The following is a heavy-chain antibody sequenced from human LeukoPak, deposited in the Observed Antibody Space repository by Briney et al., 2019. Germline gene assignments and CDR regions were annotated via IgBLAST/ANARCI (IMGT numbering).Heavy chain of an antibody. D-gene: IGHD3-3*01. CDR3: AREVTGVVPTRPYWYFDL. J-gene: IGHJ2*01. Sequence: SETLSLTCTVSGGSISSYYWSWIRQPPGKGLEWIGYIYYSGSTNYNPSLKSRVTISVDTSKNQFSLKLSSVTAADTAVYYCAREVTGVVPTRPYWYFDLWGRGTLVTVSS. V-gene: IGHV4-59*12. CDR2: IYYSGST. CDR1: GGSISSYY.